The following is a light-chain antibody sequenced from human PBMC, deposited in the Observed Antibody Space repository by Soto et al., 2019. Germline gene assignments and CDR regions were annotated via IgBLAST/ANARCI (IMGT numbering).Light chain of an antibody. V-gene: IGLV2-14*01. CDR1: SSDIGSDNS. CDR3: SSKSSSTTLVV. Sequence: QSVLTQPASVSGSPGQSITISCTGTSSDIGSDNSVSWYQQHPGKAPKLVIFEVNNRPSGVSNRFSGSRSGNTASLTISGLQAEDEADYYCSSKSSSTTLVVFGGGTKVTVL. CDR2: EVN. J-gene: IGLJ2*01.